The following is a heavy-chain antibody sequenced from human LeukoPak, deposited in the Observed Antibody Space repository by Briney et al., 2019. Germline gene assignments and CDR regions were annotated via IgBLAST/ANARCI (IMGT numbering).Heavy chain of an antibody. J-gene: IGHJ4*02. Sequence: PGRSLRLSCAASGFTFDDYAMHWVRQAPGKGLEWVSGISWNSGSIGYADSVKGRFTISRDNAKNSLYLQMNSLRAEDTAVYYCARGKWQALDYWGQGTLVTVSS. V-gene: IGHV3-9*01. CDR2: ISWNSGSI. CDR3: ARGKWQALDY. CDR1: GFTFDDYA. D-gene: IGHD5-12*01.